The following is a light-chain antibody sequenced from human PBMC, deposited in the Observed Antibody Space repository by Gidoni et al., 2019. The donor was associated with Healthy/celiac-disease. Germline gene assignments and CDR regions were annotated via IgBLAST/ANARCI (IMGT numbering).Light chain of an antibody. CDR1: QSISSW. V-gene: IGKV1-5*01. J-gene: IGKJ2*01. CDR2: DGS. Sequence: DIQLTHSPSTLSASVGDRVTITCRASQSISSWLDWYQQKPGKAPKLLIYDGSSLESGVPSRFSGSGSGTEFTLSISSLQPDDFATYYCQQYNSYLYTFXQXTKLEIK. CDR3: QQYNSYLYT.